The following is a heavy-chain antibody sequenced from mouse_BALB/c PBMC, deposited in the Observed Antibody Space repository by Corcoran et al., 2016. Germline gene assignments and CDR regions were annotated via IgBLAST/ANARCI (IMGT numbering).Heavy chain of an antibody. J-gene: IGHJ2*01. CDR3: ARTYYLDY. CDR1: GFNIKDTY. CDR2: LDPANGNT. V-gene: IGHV14-3*02. Sequence: EVQLQQSGAELVKPGASVKLSCTASGFNIKDTYMHWVKQRPEQGLEWIGRLDPANGNTKYDPKFQGKATITADTSSNTAYLQLSSLTSEDTAGYYCARTYYLDYWGQGTTLTVSS.